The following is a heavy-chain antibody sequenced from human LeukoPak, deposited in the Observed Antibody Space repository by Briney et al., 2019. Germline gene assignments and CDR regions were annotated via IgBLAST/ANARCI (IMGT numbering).Heavy chain of an antibody. CDR2: IYHSGST. D-gene: IGHD3-9*01. CDR1: GGSISSYY. J-gene: IGHJ5*02. CDR3: ARGDHYDILTGYLWFDP. Sequence: SETLSLTCTVSGGSISSYYWSWIRQPAGKGLEWIGYIYHSGSTYYNPSLKSRVTISVDRSKNQFSLKLSSVTAADTAVYYCARGDHYDILTGYLWFDPWGQGTLVTVSS. V-gene: IGHV4-59*12.